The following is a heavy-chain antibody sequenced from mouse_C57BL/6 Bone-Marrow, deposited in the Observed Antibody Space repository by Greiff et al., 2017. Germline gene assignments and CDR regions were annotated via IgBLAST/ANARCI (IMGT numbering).Heavy chain of an antibody. Sequence: QVQLKQPGAELVRPGTSVKLSCKASGYTFTSYWMHWVKQRPGQGLEWIGVIDPSDSYTNYNQKFKGKATLTVETSSSTAYMQLSSLTSEDSAVYYCAREGLHWYYAMDYWGQGTSVTVSS. V-gene: IGHV1-59*01. D-gene: IGHD3-3*01. CDR1: GYTFTSYW. J-gene: IGHJ4*01. CDR2: IDPSDSYT. CDR3: AREGLHWYYAMDY.